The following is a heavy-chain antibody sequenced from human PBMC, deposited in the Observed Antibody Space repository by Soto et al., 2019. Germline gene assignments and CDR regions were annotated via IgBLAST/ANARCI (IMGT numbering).Heavy chain of an antibody. J-gene: IGHJ4*02. CDR1: GDSVSNKSYY. Sequence: SETLSLTCPVSGDSVSNKSYYWSWIPKTPGKRLEWIGYVYYSGTTNYNPSLKSVVTISVDLSKNQFSLRLSSVTNADTALYYCARTTAVPNTLRSRYFFDYWGQGTLVTVSS. V-gene: IGHV4-61*01. CDR2: VYYSGTT. D-gene: IGHD4-17*01. CDR3: ARTTAVPNTLRSRYFFDY.